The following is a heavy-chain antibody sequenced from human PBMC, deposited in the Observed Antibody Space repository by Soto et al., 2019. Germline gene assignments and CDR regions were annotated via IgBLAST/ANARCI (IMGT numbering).Heavy chain of an antibody. CDR3: ARDRGLYYYGSGSPSDL. CDR2: ISGSGSIV. D-gene: IGHD3-10*01. CDR1: GFIFSDYY. J-gene: IGHJ5*02. Sequence: QVQLVESGGGLVKPGGSLRLSCAASGFIFSDYYMSWIRQAPGKGLEWVSYISGSGSIVYYADSMKGRFTISRDNAKNSVYLQMNILRVDDTAVYYCARDRGLYYYGSGSPSDLWGQGVLVTVSS. V-gene: IGHV3-11*01.